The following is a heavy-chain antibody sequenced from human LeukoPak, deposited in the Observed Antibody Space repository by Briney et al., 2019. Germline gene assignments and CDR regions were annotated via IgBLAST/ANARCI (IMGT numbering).Heavy chain of an antibody. Sequence: PEGSLRLSCAASGFTFNRWSMNWVRQAPGKGLEWVSNIISRGDTTHYADSVKGRFSISGDNAKNSVFLQLNSLRAEDTAVYYCARGRAYCTGASCDIDYWGQGTLVTVSS. D-gene: IGHD2-8*02. CDR2: IISRGDTT. V-gene: IGHV3-48*04. CDR3: ARGRAYCTGASCDIDY. J-gene: IGHJ4*02. CDR1: GFTFNRWS.